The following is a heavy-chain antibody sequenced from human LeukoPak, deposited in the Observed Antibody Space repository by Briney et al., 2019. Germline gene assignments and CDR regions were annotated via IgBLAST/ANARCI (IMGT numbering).Heavy chain of an antibody. Sequence: PSETLSLTCTVSGDSIISGDYYWSWIRQPPGKGLEWIGYIYYSGNTYYNPSLQSRVTISVDTSKNQFSLNLSSVTAADTAVFYCARGHDYFDYWGQGTLVTVSS. V-gene: IGHV4-30-4*08. J-gene: IGHJ4*02. CDR1: GDSIISGDYY. CDR3: ARGHDYFDY. CDR2: IYYSGNT.